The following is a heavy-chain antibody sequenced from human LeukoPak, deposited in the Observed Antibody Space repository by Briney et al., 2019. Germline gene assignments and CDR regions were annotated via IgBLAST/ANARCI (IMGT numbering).Heavy chain of an antibody. CDR2: INHSGST. J-gene: IGHJ5*02. Sequence: SETLSLTCAVYGGSFSGYYWSWIRQPPGKGLEWIGEINHSGSTNCNPSLKSRVTISVDTSKNQFSLKLSSVTAADTAVYYCARTHSSSWRGWFDPWGQGTLVTVSS. CDR3: ARTHSSSWRGWFDP. D-gene: IGHD6-13*01. CDR1: GGSFSGYY. V-gene: IGHV4-34*01.